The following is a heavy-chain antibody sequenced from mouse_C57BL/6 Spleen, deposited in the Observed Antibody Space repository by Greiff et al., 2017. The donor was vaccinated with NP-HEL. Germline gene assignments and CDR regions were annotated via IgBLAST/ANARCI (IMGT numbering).Heavy chain of an antibody. CDR3: ADGKGWFAY. J-gene: IGHJ3*01. CDR1: GYTFTSYW. V-gene: IGHV1-59*01. D-gene: IGHD2-1*01. Sequence: VQLQQPGAELVRPGTSVKLSCKASGYTFTSYWMHWVKQRPGQGLEWIGVIDPSDSYPTYTQKFTGKATLTVDTSSSTAYMQLSSLTSEDSAVYYCADGKGWFAYRGQGTLVTVSA. CDR2: IDPSDSYP.